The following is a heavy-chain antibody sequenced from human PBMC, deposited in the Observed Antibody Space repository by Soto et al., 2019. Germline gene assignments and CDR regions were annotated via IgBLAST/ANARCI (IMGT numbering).Heavy chain of an antibody. CDR2: INTGNGNT. CDR1: GYTFTNYA. J-gene: IGHJ4*02. Sequence: ASVKVSCKASGYTFTNYAMHWMRQAPGQRLEWMGWINTGNGNTKYSQKFQGRVTISWDMSTNTAYMDLSSLRSEDTAVYYCAAESYYESNGTKGRIDWGQGTLVTVSS. CDR3: AAESYYESNGTKGRID. D-gene: IGHD3-22*01. V-gene: IGHV1-3*04.